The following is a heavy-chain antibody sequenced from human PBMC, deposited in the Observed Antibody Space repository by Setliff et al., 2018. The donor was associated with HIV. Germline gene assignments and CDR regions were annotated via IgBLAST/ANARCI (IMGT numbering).Heavy chain of an antibody. D-gene: IGHD5-12*01. CDR3: ARGQGAYSGYDYDY. Sequence: GGSLRLSCAASGFIVSSNHMSWVRQAPGKGLEWVSVIYSGGNTYYADSVKGRFTISRDNAKNSLYLQMNSLRAEDTAVYYCARGQGAYSGYDYDYWGQGTLVTVSS. CDR1: GFIVSSNH. V-gene: IGHV3-66*01. CDR2: IYSGGNT. J-gene: IGHJ4*02.